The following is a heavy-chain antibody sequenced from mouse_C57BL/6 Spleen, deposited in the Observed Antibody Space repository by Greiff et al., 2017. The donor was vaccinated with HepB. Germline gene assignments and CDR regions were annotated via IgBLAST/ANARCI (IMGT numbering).Heavy chain of an antibody. CDR3: ARVDGYYEGFFDY. Sequence: QVQLQQSGAELARPGASVKLSCKASGYTFTSYGISWVKQRTGQGLEWIGEIYPRSGNTYYNEKFKGKATLTADKSSSTAYMELRSLTSEVSAVYFCARVDGYYEGFFDYWGQGTTLTVSS. J-gene: IGHJ2*01. V-gene: IGHV1-81*01. D-gene: IGHD2-3*01. CDR1: GYTFTSYG. CDR2: IYPRSGNT.